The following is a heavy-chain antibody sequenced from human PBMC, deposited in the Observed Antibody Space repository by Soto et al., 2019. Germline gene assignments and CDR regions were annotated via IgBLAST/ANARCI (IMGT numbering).Heavy chain of an antibody. Sequence: PGGSLRLSCAASGFTFDDYGMSWVRQAPGKGLEWVSGINWNGGSTGYADSVKGRFTISSDNAKNSLYLQMNSLRAEDTALYNCARRGWGTAAGKESYYQYYMDVWGKGTTVTVSS. V-gene: IGHV3-20*01. J-gene: IGHJ6*03. CDR3: ARRGWGTAAGKESYYQYYMDV. D-gene: IGHD6-13*01. CDR2: INWNGGST. CDR1: GFTFDDYG.